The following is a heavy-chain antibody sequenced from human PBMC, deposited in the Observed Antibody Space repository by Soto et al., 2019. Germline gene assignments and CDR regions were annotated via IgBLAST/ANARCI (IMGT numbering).Heavy chain of an antibody. Sequence: SETLSLTCTVSGSSIGSDNYYWGWIRQPPEKGLEWIGSIYYSGNTHPNPSLMSRVSMSLDKSKNHFYLNLTSVTAADTAMYYCARHRGRWLQFPFDSWGQGTPVTVSS. J-gene: IGHJ4*02. D-gene: IGHD5-12*01. V-gene: IGHV4-39*01. CDR2: IYYSGNT. CDR1: GSSIGSDNYY. CDR3: ARHRGRWLQFPFDS.